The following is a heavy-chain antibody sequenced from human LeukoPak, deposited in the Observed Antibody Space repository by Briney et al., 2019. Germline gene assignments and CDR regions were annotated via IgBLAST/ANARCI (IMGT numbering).Heavy chain of an antibody. CDR3: ARRAGAYSHPYDY. V-gene: IGHV3-48*03. D-gene: IGHD4/OR15-4a*01. Sequence: GGSLRLSCAASGFTFSSYEMNWVRQAPGKGLEWVSYISSSGSTIYYADSVKGRVTISRDNSKNTLYLQMKSLKAEDTAVYYCARRAGAYSHPYDYWGQGTLVTVSS. J-gene: IGHJ4*02. CDR1: GFTFSSYE. CDR2: ISSSGSTI.